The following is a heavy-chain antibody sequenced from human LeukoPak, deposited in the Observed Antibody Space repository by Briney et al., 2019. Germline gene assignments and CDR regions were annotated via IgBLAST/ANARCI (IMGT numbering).Heavy chain of an antibody. D-gene: IGHD3-10*01. CDR1: GFTFSNYW. V-gene: IGHV3-74*01. J-gene: IGHJ4*02. CDR2: IYSDGSST. CDR3: ARVCLLYYYGSGSYPPDY. Sequence: GGSLRLSCAASGFTFSNYWMHWVRQAPGKGLVWVSRIYSDGSSTSYADSVKGRFTISRDNAKNTLYLQMNSLRAEDTAVYYCARVCLLYYYGSGSYPPDYWGQGTLVTVSS.